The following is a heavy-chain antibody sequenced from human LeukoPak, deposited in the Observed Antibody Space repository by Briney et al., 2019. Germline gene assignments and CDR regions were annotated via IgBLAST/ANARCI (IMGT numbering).Heavy chain of an antibody. CDR3: AREKEAARYYYYSYGMDV. CDR2: ISSSSSYI. J-gene: IGHJ6*02. CDR1: GFTFSSYS. D-gene: IGHD6-6*01. V-gene: IGHV3-21*01. Sequence: GGSLRLSCAASGFTFSSYSMNWVRQAPGKGLEWVSSISSSSSYIYYADSVKGRFTSSRDNAKSSLYLQMNSLRAEDTAVYYCAREKEAARYYYYSYGMDVWGQGSTVTVSS.